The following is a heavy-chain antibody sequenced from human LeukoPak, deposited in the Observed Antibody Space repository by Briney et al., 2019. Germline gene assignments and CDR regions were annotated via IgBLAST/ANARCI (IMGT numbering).Heavy chain of an antibody. Sequence: SVKVSCKASGGTFSSYAISWVRQAPGQGLEWMGGIIPIFGTANYAQKFQGRVTITTDESTSTAYMELSSLRSEDTAVYYCARWGVPAAMGMAFDIWGQGTMVTVSS. V-gene: IGHV1-69*05. CDR1: GGTFSSYA. CDR3: ARWGVPAAMGMAFDI. J-gene: IGHJ3*02. D-gene: IGHD2-2*01. CDR2: IIPIFGTA.